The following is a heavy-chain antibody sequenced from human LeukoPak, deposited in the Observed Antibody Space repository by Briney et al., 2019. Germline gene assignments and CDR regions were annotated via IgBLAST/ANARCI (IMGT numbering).Heavy chain of an antibody. J-gene: IGHJ4*02. V-gene: IGHV4-59*08. CDR1: GGSISSYY. D-gene: IGHD2-2*01. Sequence: SETLSLTCTVSGGSISSYYWSWIRQPPGKGLEWIGYIYYSGSTNYNPSLKSRVTISVDTSKNQFSLKLSSVTAADTAVYYCARHTRYVVVPAADLDYWGQGTLVTVSS. CDR3: ARHTRYVVVPAADLDY. CDR2: IYYSGST.